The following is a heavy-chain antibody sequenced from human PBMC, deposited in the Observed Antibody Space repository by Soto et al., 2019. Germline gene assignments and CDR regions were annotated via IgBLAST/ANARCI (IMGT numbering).Heavy chain of an antibody. J-gene: IGHJ3*02. V-gene: IGHV3-74*03. CDR1: GFSFSSSW. D-gene: IGHD2-21*02. CDR2: ISFDGTAT. Sequence: EVQLVESGGGLVQPGGSLRLSCAASGFSFSSSWMHWVRQAPGMGLVWVSRISFDGTATTSSDAVKGRFIISRDNAKNTRFLQMPHLRAVDSAMYYCVRDRRLSLHAFDIWGQGTFVSVSS. CDR3: VRDRRLSLHAFDI.